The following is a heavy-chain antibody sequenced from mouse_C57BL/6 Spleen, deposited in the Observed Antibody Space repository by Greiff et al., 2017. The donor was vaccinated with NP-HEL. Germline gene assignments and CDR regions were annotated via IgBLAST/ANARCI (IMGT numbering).Heavy chain of an antibody. CDR1: GFTFSSYA. J-gene: IGHJ1*03. Sequence: EVQRVESGGGLVKPGGSLKLSCAASGFTFSSYAMSWVRQTPEKRLEWVATISDGGSYTYYPDNVKGRFTISRDNAKNNLYLQMSHLKSEDTAMYYCARVGYGSSPWYFDVWGTGTTVTVSS. CDR2: ISDGGSYT. V-gene: IGHV5-4*01. D-gene: IGHD1-1*01. CDR3: ARVGYGSSPWYFDV.